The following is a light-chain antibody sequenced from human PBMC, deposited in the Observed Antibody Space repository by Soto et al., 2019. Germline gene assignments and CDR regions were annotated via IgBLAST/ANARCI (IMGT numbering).Light chain of an antibody. J-gene: IGKJ2*01. CDR3: QHRTSRYT. V-gene: IGKV3-11*01. CDR2: DTF. Sequence: IVLTQSPGTLSLSPGERSTLSCTASQSVNSYLAWYQHRPGQAPRLLIYDTFNRATGVPARFSGSGSGTDFPLTISRIQPEDFAVYYCQHRTSRYTFGQGTKVDIK. CDR1: QSVNSY.